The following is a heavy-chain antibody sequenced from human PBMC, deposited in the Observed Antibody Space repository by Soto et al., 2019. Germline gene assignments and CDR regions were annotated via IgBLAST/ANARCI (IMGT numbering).Heavy chain of an antibody. CDR1: GYSFTSYW. J-gene: IGHJ6*02. CDR3: ARSEWLRNYYYGMDV. CDR2: IYPGDSDT. D-gene: IGHD5-12*01. Sequence: GESLKISCKGSGYSFTSYWIGWVRQMPGRGLEWMGIIYPGDSDTRYSPSFQGQVTISADKSISTAYLQWSSLKASDTAMYYCARSEWLRNYYYGMDVWGQGTTVTVSS. V-gene: IGHV5-51*01.